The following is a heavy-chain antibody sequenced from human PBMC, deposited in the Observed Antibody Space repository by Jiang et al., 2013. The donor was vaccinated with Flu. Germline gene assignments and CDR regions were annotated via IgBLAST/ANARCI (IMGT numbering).Heavy chain of an antibody. V-gene: IGHV1-69*17. J-gene: IGHJ6*02. CDR2: IIPIVGIP. D-gene: IGHD2-2*01. Sequence: VQLVESGAEVKKPGSSVRISCKASGGTFNTYAISWVRQAPGQGLEWLGGIIPIVGIPNYAQRFQGRVTVIADKSTSTAYMELSSLRSEDTAMYYCAIGYCSSTACYEEKYYGLDVWGQGTTVTVSS. CDR3: AIGYCSSTACYEEKYYGLDV. CDR1: GGTFNTYA.